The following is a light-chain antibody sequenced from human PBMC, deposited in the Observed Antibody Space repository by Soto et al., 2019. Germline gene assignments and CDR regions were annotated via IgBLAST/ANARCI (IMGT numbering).Light chain of an antibody. Sequence: QSVLTQPPSVSAAPGQKVTISCSGSSSNIGNNYVSWYQQLPGTAPKVLIYDNNKRPSGIPDRFSGSKSGTSATLGITGLQTGDEADYYCGTWDSSLGGWVFGGGTKLTVL. CDR1: SSNIGNNY. CDR3: GTWDSSLGGWV. J-gene: IGLJ3*02. CDR2: DNN. V-gene: IGLV1-51*01.